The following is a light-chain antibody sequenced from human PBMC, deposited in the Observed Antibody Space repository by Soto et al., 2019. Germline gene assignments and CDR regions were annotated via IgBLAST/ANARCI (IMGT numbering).Light chain of an antibody. J-gene: IGKJ2*02. CDR3: QQYGGSPLCT. Sequence: IVLTQSPGTLSLSPGERATLSCRASQSVSSSYLAWYQQKPGQAPRLLIYGASSRATGIPDRFSGSGSGTDFTLTISRLEPEDFAVYYCQQYGGSPLCTFGQGTK. V-gene: IGKV3-20*01. CDR1: QSVSSSY. CDR2: GAS.